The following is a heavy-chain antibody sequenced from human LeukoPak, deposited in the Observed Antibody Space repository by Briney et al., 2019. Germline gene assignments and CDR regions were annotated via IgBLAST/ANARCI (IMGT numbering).Heavy chain of an antibody. Sequence: GESLKISCKGSGYNFNIYWIGWVRQLPGKGLEWMGIIYPDDSDTRYNPSFQGQVTISADKSITTAYLQWSSLQPSDTAIYYCARRSRSDFFDYWGPGTMVTVSS. V-gene: IGHV5-51*01. CDR3: ARRSRSDFFDY. CDR1: GYNFNIYW. J-gene: IGHJ4*02. CDR2: IYPDDSDT.